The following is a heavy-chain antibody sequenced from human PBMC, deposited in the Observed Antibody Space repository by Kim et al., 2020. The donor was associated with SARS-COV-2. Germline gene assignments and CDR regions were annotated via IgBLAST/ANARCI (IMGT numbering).Heavy chain of an antibody. CDR1: GGSISSSSYY. J-gene: IGHJ4*02. CDR3: ASAPSRYYGS. D-gene: IGHD1-26*01. Sequence: SETLSLTCTVSGGSISSSSYYWGWIRQPPGKGLEWIGSIYYSGSTYYNPSLKSRVTISVDTSKNQFSLKLSSVTAADTAVYYCASAPSRYYGSWGQGTLVTVSS. V-gene: IGHV4-39*07. CDR2: IYYSGST.